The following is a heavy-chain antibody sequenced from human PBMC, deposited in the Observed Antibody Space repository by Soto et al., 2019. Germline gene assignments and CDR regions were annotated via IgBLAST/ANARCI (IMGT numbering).Heavy chain of an antibody. V-gene: IGHV3-33*01. CDR2: IWYDGSNK. CDR1: GFTFSSYG. Sequence: GGSLRLSCAGSGFTFSSYGMHWVRQAPGKGLEWVAVIWYDGSNKYYADSVKGRFTISRDNSKNTLYLQMNSLIAEDTAVYYCARDPAGYYFDYWVQGTLVTVSS. J-gene: IGHJ4*02. CDR3: ARDPAGYYFDY.